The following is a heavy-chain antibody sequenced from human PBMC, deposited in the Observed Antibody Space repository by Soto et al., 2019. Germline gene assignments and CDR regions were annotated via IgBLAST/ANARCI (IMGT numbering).Heavy chain of an antibody. V-gene: IGHV4-31*03. CDR1: GGSISSGGYY. J-gene: IGHJ4*02. CDR2: IYYSGST. D-gene: IGHD3-3*01. Sequence: PSETLSLTCTVSGGSISSGGYYWSWIRQHPGKGLEWIGYIYYSGSTYYNPSLKSRVTISVDTAKNQFSLKLTSVTAADTAVYYCARRETSTIWSGYFLYWGQGALVTVSS. CDR3: ARRETSTIWSGYFLY.